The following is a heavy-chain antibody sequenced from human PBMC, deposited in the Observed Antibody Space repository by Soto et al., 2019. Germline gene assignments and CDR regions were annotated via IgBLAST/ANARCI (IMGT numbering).Heavy chain of an antibody. CDR3: ARSQGSSTSLEIYYYYYYGLDV. D-gene: IGHD2-2*01. CDR1: GGTFGSYA. Sequence: SVKVSCKASGGTFGSYAISWVRQAPGQGLEWMGGIIPIPGTANYAQKFQGRVTIAADESTSTAYMELSSLRSEDTAVYYCARSQGSSTSLEIYYYYYYGLDVWGQGTTVTVSS. J-gene: IGHJ6*02. CDR2: IIPIPGTA. V-gene: IGHV1-69*13.